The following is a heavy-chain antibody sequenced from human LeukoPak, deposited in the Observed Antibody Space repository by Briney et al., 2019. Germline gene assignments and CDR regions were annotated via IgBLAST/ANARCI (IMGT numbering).Heavy chain of an antibody. Sequence: GGSLRLSCAASGFAFSSYWMSWVRQAPGKGLEWVANIKQDGSEKYYVDSVKGRFTISRDNAKNSLYLQMNSLRAEDTAVYYCARVVVVPAALWYFDYWGQGTLVTVSS. D-gene: IGHD2-2*01. CDR3: ARVVVVPAALWYFDY. V-gene: IGHV3-7*01. J-gene: IGHJ4*02. CDR2: IKQDGSEK. CDR1: GFAFSSYW.